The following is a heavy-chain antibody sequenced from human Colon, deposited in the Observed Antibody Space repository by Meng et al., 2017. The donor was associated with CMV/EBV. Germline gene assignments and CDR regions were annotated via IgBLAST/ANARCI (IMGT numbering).Heavy chain of an antibody. Sequence: HITLKESGHTQVKPTQTLTLTCPFSGFSLSTIGMGVGWIRQPPGKALEWLGVIYWDDDKRYSPSLKSRLTITKDTSKNQVVLTMTNLDPLDTATYYCAHRPYGSGSYFFDYWGQGTLVTVSS. CDR3: AHRPYGSGSYFFDY. D-gene: IGHD3-10*01. CDR1: GFSLSTIGMG. V-gene: IGHV2-5*02. J-gene: IGHJ4*02. CDR2: IYWDDDK.